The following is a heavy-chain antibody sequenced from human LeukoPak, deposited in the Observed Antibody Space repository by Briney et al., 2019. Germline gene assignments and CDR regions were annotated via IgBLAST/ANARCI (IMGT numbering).Heavy chain of an antibody. V-gene: IGHV3-30*02. Sequence: GGSLRLSCAASGFTFSSYGMHWVRQAPGKGLEWVAFIRYDGSNKYYADSVKGRFTISRDNSKNTLYLQMNSLRAEDTAVYYCAKDRIIKGYSSRWYEFVFDPWGQGTLVTVSS. CDR3: AKDRIIKGYSSRWYEFVFDP. J-gene: IGHJ5*02. CDR1: GFTFSSYG. D-gene: IGHD6-13*01. CDR2: IRYDGSNK.